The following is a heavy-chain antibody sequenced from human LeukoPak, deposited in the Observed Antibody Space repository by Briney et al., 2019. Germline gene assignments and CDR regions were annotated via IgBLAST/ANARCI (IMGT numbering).Heavy chain of an antibody. J-gene: IGHJ6*03. CDR3: ARNRLDSSGYKSDYYYMDV. Sequence: RGESLKISCKGSGYSFTSYWIGWVRQMPGKGLEWMGIIYPGDSDTRYSPSFQGQVTISADKSVSPAYLQWSSLKASDTAMYYCARNRLDSSGYKSDYYYMDVWGKGTTVTVSS. D-gene: IGHD3-22*01. V-gene: IGHV5-51*01. CDR1: GYSFTSYW. CDR2: IYPGDSDT.